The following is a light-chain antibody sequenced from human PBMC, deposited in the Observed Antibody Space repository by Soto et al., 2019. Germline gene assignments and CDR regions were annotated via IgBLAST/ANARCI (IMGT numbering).Light chain of an antibody. CDR3: QQSGSSPRT. CDR1: QSVSSSF. CDR2: GAS. J-gene: IGKJ5*01. V-gene: IGKV3-20*01. Sequence: IKLTHSGSTRSWSRGERATLSCRASQSVSSSFLAWYQKKVGQPPRLLLYGASSRATGIPDRFSGSGSGTDFTLTISRLEPEDFALYYCQQSGSSPRTSGQRRLLEI.